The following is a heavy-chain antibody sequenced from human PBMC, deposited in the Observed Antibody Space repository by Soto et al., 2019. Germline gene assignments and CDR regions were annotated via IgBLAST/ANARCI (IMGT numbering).Heavy chain of an antibody. Sequence: GGSLRLSCAASGFTFSDYYMSWIRQAPGKGLEWVSYISSSGSTIYYEASVKGRFTISRDNAKNSLYLQMNSLRAEDTAVYYCARDPYGDYVSYFQHWGQGTLVTVSS. CDR3: ARDPYGDYVSYFQH. CDR1: GFTFSDYY. D-gene: IGHD4-17*01. J-gene: IGHJ1*01. CDR2: ISSSGSTI. V-gene: IGHV3-11*01.